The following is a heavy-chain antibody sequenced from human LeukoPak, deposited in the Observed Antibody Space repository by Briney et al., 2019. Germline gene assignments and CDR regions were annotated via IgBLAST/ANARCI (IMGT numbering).Heavy chain of an antibody. D-gene: IGHD1-26*01. CDR3: AREAVGANGFDY. J-gene: IGHJ4*02. CDR2: IYYSGST. CDR1: GGSFSDYY. Sequence: SETLSLTCAVYGGSFSDYYWSWIRQPPGKGLEWIGYIYYSGSTYYNPSLKSRVTISVGTSKNQFSLKLTSVTAADTAVYYCAREAVGANGFDYWGQGTLVTVSS. V-gene: IGHV4-30-4*01.